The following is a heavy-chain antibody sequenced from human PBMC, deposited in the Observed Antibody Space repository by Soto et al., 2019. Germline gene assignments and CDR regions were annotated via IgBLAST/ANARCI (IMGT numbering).Heavy chain of an antibody. V-gene: IGHV4-4*07. J-gene: IGHJ5*02. CDR2: IYRTGST. CDR3: ARYSGYDGRYWFDP. D-gene: IGHD5-12*01. CDR1: GGSISSYY. Sequence: PSETLSLTCTVSGGSISSYYWTWIRQPAGKGLEWIGRIYRTGSTNYNPSLKSRVTMSVDTSEKHFSLKLSSVTAADTAVYYCARYSGYDGRYWFDPWGQGTLVTVSS.